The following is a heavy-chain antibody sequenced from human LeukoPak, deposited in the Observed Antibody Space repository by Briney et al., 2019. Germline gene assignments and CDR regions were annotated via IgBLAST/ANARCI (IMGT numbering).Heavy chain of an antibody. CDR1: GFTFSSYI. J-gene: IGHJ4*02. CDR2: ISSSSSSYI. CDR3: ARVGLAATTRATFDY. D-gene: IGHD2-15*01. Sequence: GGSLRLSCAASGFTFSSYIMNWVRQAPGKGLEWVSSISSSSSSYIYYADSVKGRFTISRDNAKNSLYLQMNSLRAEDTAVYYCARVGLAATTRATFDYWGQGTLVTVSS. V-gene: IGHV3-21*01.